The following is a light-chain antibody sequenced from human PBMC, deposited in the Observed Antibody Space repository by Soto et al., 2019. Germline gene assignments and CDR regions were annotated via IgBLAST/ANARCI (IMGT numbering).Light chain of an antibody. V-gene: IGLV2-14*01. J-gene: IGLJ1*01. CDR2: AVS. CDR3: SSYTSSSTFV. Sequence: QSALTQPASVSGSPGQSITISCTGTSSDVGGYNYVSWYQQHPGKAPKLMIYAVSNRPSGVSNRFSGSKSGNTASLTISGLQPEDEADYYCSSYTSSSTFVFGTGTKLTVL. CDR1: SSDVGGYNY.